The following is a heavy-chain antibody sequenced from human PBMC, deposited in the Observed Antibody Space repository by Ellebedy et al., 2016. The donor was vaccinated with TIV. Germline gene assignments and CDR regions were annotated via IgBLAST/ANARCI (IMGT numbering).Heavy chain of an antibody. CDR2: IRWNSARI. D-gene: IGHD4-23*01. V-gene: IGHV3-9*01. Sequence: PGGSLRLSCAASGFAFGGFAVPRVPQASGQGLEWVPGIRWNSARIRYADSVKGRFNISRDNATNSVYLQMNSLTAEDTAFYFCAKDRVGGNSGYCYVDFWGRGTLVSVSS. CDR1: GFAFGGFA. CDR3: AKDRVGGNSGYCYVDF. J-gene: IGHJ2*01.